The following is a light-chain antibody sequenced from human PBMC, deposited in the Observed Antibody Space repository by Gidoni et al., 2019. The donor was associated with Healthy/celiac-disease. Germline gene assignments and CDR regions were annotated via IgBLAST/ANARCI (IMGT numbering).Light chain of an antibody. CDR2: DAS. Sequence: DIQMTQSPSTLSAYVGDRVTITFRASQSISSWLAWYQQKPGKAPKLLIYDASSLESGVPSRFSGSGSGTEFTLTISSLQPDDFATYYCQQYNSYPWTFGQGTKVEIK. J-gene: IGKJ1*01. CDR3: QQYNSYPWT. V-gene: IGKV1-5*01. CDR1: QSISSW.